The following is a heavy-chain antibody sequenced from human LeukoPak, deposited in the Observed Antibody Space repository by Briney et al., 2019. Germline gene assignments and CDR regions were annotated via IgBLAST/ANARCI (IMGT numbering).Heavy chain of an antibody. CDR3: ARAHSSNWYDY. CDR1: GFTFSAYG. Sequence: GGSLRLSCAASGFTFSAYGMAWVRQAPGKGLEWVSAISGSAAATFYADSVKGRFTISRDNSRSTLYLQMNSLRAEDTAVYYCARAHSSNWYDYWGRGTLVTVSS. D-gene: IGHD6-13*01. J-gene: IGHJ5*01. CDR2: ISGSAAAT. V-gene: IGHV3-23*01.